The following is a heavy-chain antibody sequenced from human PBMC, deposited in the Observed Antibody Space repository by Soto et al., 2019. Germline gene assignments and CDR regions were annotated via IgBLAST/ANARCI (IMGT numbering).Heavy chain of an antibody. CDR3: ASAVCSSTSCYDPYYYYGMDV. V-gene: IGHV3-21*01. J-gene: IGHJ6*02. CDR2: ISSSSSYI. D-gene: IGHD2-2*01. CDR1: GFTFSSYS. Sequence: PGGSLRLSCAASGFTFSSYSMNWVRQAPGKGLEWVSSISSSSSYIYYADSVKGRFTISRDNAKNSLYLQMNSLRAEDTAVYYWASAVCSSTSCYDPYYYYGMDVWGQGTTVTVSS.